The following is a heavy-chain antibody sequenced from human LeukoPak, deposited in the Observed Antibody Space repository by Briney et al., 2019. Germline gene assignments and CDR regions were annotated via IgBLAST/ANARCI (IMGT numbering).Heavy chain of an antibody. J-gene: IGHJ6*02. D-gene: IGHD2-2*01. CDR1: GGSISSGGYY. CDR3: ARDRLVPAANYYYYGMDV. Sequence: SETLSLTCTVSGGSISSGGYYWSWIRQHPGKGLEWIGYIYYSGSTYYNPSLKSRVTISVDTSKNQFSLKLSSVTAADTAVYHCARDRLVPAANYYYYGMDVWGQGTTVTVSS. CDR2: IYYSGST. V-gene: IGHV4-30-4*08.